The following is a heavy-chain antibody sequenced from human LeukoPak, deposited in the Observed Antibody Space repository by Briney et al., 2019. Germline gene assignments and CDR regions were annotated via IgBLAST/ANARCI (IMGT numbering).Heavy chain of an antibody. CDR3: AKAPGTTCRGSYCYAFDY. D-gene: IGHD2-21*01. V-gene: IGHV3-23*01. CDR2: IGDSGNT. CDR1: GFTLSSYA. J-gene: IGHJ4*02. Sequence: GGSLRLSCAASGFTLSSYAMSWVRQAPGKGLEWVSTIGDSGNTYHADSVKGLFTISRDSSKNTLFLQMNRLRPEDAAVYYCAKAPGTTCRGSYCYAFDYWGQGTLVTVSS.